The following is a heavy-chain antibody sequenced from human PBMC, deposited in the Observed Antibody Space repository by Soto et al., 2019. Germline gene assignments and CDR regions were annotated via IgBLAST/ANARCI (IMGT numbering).Heavy chain of an antibody. V-gene: IGHV3-74*01. D-gene: IGHD3-3*01. Sequence: EVQLVESGGGLVQPGGSLRLSCAASGFTFSSYWMHWVRQAPGKGLVWVSRINSDGSSTSYAVSVKGRFTISRDNAKNTLYLQMNSLRAEDTAVYYCARVPIFGVVPYSMDVWGKGTTVTVSS. CDR3: ARVPIFGVVPYSMDV. CDR1: GFTFSSYW. CDR2: INSDGSST. J-gene: IGHJ6*03.